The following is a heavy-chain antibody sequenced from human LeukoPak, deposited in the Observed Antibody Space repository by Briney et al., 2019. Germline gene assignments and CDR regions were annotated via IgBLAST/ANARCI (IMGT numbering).Heavy chain of an antibody. CDR1: GITFSSYA. CDR2: ISYDGSNK. D-gene: IGHD3-10*01. Sequence: GRSLRLSCAASGITFSSYAMHWVRQAPGKGLECVAVISYDGSNKYYADSVKGRFTISRDNSKNTLYLQMNSLRAEDTAVYYCARGTMVRGVMEYYYGMDVWGQGTTVTVSS. CDR3: ARGTMVRGVMEYYYGMDV. J-gene: IGHJ6*02. V-gene: IGHV3-30*04.